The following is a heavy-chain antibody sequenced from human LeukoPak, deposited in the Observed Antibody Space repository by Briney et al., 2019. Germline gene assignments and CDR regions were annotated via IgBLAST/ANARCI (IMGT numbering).Heavy chain of an antibody. J-gene: IGHJ4*02. CDR3: AREWELHTTWYFDY. CDR1: GFTFSSYA. Sequence: GGSLRLSCAASGFTFSSYAMHWVRQAPGKGLEWVAVISYDGSNKYYADSVKGRFTISRVNSKNTLYLQMNSLRAEDTAVYYCAREWELHTTWYFDYWGQGTLVTVSS. D-gene: IGHD1-26*01. V-gene: IGHV3-30-3*01. CDR2: ISYDGSNK.